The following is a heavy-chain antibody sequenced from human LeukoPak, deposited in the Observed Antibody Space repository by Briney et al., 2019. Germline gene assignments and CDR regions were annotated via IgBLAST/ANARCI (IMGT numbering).Heavy chain of an antibody. J-gene: IGHJ4*02. CDR1: GFTFSSYA. CDR3: AKDATASPYFHWFDN. V-gene: IGHV3-23*01. Sequence: GGSLRLSFAASGFTFSSYAMNWVRPAPGKGLEWVAGISSGDRTFHAESVKGRFTISRDKSKDTLYLQMNSLRAEDTAVYYCAKDATASPYFHWFDNWGQGTQVIVSS. CDR2: ISSGDRT. D-gene: IGHD3-9*01.